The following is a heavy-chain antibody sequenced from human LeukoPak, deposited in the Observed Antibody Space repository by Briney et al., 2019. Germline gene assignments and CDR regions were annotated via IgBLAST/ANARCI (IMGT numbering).Heavy chain of an antibody. J-gene: IGHJ5*02. CDR2: INPNSGGT. Sequence: ASVKVSCKASGYSFTDYYMHWVRQAPGQGLEWMGWINPNSGGTNYLQKFQGRVTMTRDTSISTAYMELSGLRSDDTAVYYCARGTALGTPWFDPWGQGTLVTVSS. CDR3: ARGTALGTPWFDP. CDR1: GYSFTDYY. V-gene: IGHV1-2*02. D-gene: IGHD6-13*01.